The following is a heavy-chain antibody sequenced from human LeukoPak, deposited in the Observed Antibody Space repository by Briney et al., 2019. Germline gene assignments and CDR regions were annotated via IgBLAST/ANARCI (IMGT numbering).Heavy chain of an antibody. CDR3: ARDQDIEMATLAFDY. Sequence: ASVKVSCKASGYTFTGYYMHWVRQAPGQGLEWMGWINPNSGGTNYAQKFQGRVTMTRDTSISTAYMELSRLRSDDTAVYYCARDQDIEMATLAFDYWGQGTLVTVSS. CDR2: INPNSGGT. CDR1: GYTFTGYY. J-gene: IGHJ4*02. V-gene: IGHV1-2*02. D-gene: IGHD5-24*01.